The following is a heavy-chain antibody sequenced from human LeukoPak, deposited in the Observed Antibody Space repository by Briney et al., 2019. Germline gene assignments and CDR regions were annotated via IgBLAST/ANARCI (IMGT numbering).Heavy chain of an antibody. D-gene: IGHD4-17*01. Sequence: GGSLRLSCVASGFTFGSYGMHWVRQAPGKGLEWVAVIWFDGTCKYNEDSVKGRFTISRDNFKDTVYLQMNSLRVEDTAVYYCARERLPNDYGDYGGGFDYWGQGALVTVSS. CDR3: ARERLPNDYGDYGGGFDY. V-gene: IGHV3-33*01. J-gene: IGHJ4*02. CDR1: GFTFGSYG. CDR2: IWFDGTCK.